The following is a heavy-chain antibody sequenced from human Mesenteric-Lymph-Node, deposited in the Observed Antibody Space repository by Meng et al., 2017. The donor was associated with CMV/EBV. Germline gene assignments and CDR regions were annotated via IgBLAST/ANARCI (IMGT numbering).Heavy chain of an antibody. Sequence: ASVKVSCKASGYTFTGYYIHWVRQAPGQGLEWMAWINPNTGGTNYAQKFQGRVTMTRDTSISTAYMELSRLRSDDTAVYYCARQQIAAAGFYYYYGMDVWGQGTTVTSP. V-gene: IGHV1-2*02. CDR2: INPNTGGT. D-gene: IGHD6-13*01. J-gene: IGHJ6*02. CDR3: ARQQIAAAGFYYYYGMDV. CDR1: GYTFTGYY.